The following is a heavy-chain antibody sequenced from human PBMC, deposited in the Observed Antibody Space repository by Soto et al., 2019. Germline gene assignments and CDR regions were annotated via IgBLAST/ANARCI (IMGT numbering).Heavy chain of an antibody. Sequence: PSETLSLTCTVSGDSVRSYSWSWIRQPPGKGLEWIGYIYYSGSTTYNPSFKSRVTISIDTSEKQFSLKLTSVTAADTAVYFCAGDYGSGSYRFDYWGQGALVTVSS. J-gene: IGHJ4*02. V-gene: IGHV4-59*02. CDR2: IYYSGST. CDR1: GDSVRSYS. CDR3: AGDYGSGSYRFDY. D-gene: IGHD3-10*01.